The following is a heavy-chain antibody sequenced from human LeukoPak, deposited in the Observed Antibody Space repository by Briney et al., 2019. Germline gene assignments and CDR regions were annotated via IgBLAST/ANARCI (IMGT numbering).Heavy chain of an antibody. CDR2: ISGSGGST. CDR3: AGAPIQLFWFDP. J-gene: IGHJ5*02. Sequence: PGGSLRLSCAASGFTFSSYAMSWVRQAPGKGLEWVSAISGSGGSTYYADSVKGRFTISRDNSKNTLYLQMNSLRAEDTAVYYCAGAPIQLFWFDPWGQGTLVTVSS. V-gene: IGHV3-23*01. D-gene: IGHD5-18*01. CDR1: GFTFSSYA.